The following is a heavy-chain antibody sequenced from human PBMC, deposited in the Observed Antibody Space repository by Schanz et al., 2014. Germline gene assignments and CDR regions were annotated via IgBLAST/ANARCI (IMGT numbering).Heavy chain of an antibody. CDR3: AKEESPPSLVDY. CDR2: VSHDGFTK. V-gene: IGHV3-30*04. CDR1: GFSFSGFA. Sequence: VQLVESGGGVVQPGGSLRLSCVASGFSFSGFAVHWVRQAPGKGLEWVSIVSHDGFTKHYADSVRGRFTLSRDNSKNTVYLQMNSLRAEDTAVYYCAKEESPPSLVDYWGQGTLVTVSS. J-gene: IGHJ4*02.